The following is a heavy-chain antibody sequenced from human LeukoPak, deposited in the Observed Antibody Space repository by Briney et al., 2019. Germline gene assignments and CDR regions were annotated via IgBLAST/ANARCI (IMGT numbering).Heavy chain of an antibody. V-gene: IGHV3-23*01. J-gene: IGHJ4*02. CDR2: ISGSGGST. D-gene: IGHD6-6*01. CDR3: AKSTAHSSSGNFDY. Sequence: PGGSLRLSCAASGFTFSSYAMSGVRQAPGKGLEWVSAISGSGGSTYYADSVKGRFTISRDNSKNTLYLQMNSLRAEDTAVYYCAKSTAHSSSGNFDYWGQGTLVTVSS. CDR1: GFTFSSYA.